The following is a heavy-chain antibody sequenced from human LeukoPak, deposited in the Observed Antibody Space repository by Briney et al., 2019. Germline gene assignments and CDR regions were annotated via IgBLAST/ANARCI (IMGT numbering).Heavy chain of an antibody. J-gene: IGHJ4*02. CDR2: TYYRSKWYN. CDR3: AELERGY. V-gene: IGHV6-1*01. D-gene: IGHD1-1*01. Sequence: SSYAISWVRQAPGQGLEWLGRTYYRSKWYNDYAVSVKSRITINPDTSKNQFSLQLNSVTPEDTAVYYCAELERGYWGQGTLVTVSS. CDR1: SSYA.